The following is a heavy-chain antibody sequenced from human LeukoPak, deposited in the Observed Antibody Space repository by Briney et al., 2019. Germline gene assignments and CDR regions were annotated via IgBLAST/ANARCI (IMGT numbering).Heavy chain of an antibody. J-gene: IGHJ4*02. V-gene: IGHV1-69*05. CDR3: ARARSHYDLCSGSYTLDY. D-gene: IGHD3-3*01. Sequence: ASVKVSCKASGGTFSSYAISWVRQAPGQGLEWMGGIIPIFGTANYAQKFQGRVTITTDESTSTAYMELSSLRSEDTAVYYCARARSHYDLCSGSYTLDYWGQGTLVTVSS. CDR2: IIPIFGTA. CDR1: GGTFSSYA.